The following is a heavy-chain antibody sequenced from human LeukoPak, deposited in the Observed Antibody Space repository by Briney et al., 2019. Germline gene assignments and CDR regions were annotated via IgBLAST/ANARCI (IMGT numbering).Heavy chain of an antibody. CDR2: IYTSGST. J-gene: IGHJ5*02. CDR3: ARAQGVLAAAGIFWFDP. D-gene: IGHD6-13*01. Sequence: PSETLSLTCTVSGGSISSHYWSWIRQPAGKGLEWIGRIYTSGSTNYNPSLKSRVTMSVDTSKNPFSLRLSSVTAADTAVYYCARAQGVLAAAGIFWFDPWGQGTLVTVSS. CDR1: GGSISSHY. V-gene: IGHV4-4*07.